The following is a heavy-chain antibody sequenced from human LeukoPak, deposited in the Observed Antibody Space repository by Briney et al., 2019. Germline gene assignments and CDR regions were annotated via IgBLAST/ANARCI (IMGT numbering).Heavy chain of an antibody. V-gene: IGHV4-61*02. CDR2: IYTSGST. Sequence: PSQTLSLTCTVSGGSISSGSYYWSWIRQPAGKGLEWIGRIYTSGSTNYNPSLKSRVTISVDTSKNQFSLKLSSVTATDTAVYYCAREVITMVRGVDYWGQGILVTVSS. D-gene: IGHD3-10*01. CDR1: GGSISSGSYY. J-gene: IGHJ4*02. CDR3: AREVITMVRGVDY.